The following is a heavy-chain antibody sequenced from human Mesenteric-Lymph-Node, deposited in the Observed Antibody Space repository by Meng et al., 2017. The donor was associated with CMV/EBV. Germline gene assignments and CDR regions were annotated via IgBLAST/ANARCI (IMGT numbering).Heavy chain of an antibody. CDR2: ISVYNGNT. Sequence: SVYTFISDCMSWVRQAPEEGLGWMGWISVYNGNTNYAQKLQSSVTMTTDTSPSTAHMELRSLRSDDTAVYYCARDSGALVRGIAFAYWGQGTLVTVSS. J-gene: IGHJ4*02. CDR1: VYTFISDC. CDR3: ARDSGALVRGIAFAY. D-gene: IGHD3-10*01. V-gene: IGHV1-18*01.